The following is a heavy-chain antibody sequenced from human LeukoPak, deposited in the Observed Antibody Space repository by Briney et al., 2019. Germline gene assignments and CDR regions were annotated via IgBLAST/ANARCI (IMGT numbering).Heavy chain of an antibody. CDR2: IIPILGIA. D-gene: IGHD5-12*01. Sequence: GASVKVSCKASGGTFSSYAISWVRQAPGQGLEWMGRIIPILGIANYAQKFQGRVTITADKSTSTAYMELSSLRSEDTAVYYCARDRVSGYGSGYAFDIWGQGTMVTVSS. CDR3: ARDRVSGYGSGYAFDI. V-gene: IGHV1-69*04. J-gene: IGHJ3*02. CDR1: GGTFSSYA.